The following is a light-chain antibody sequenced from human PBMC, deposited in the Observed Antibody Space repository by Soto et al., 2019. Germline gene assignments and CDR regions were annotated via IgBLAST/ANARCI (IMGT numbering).Light chain of an antibody. J-gene: IGKJ1*01. V-gene: IGKV1-27*01. CDR1: QSISTH. CDR3: QKYDSAPT. Sequence: DIQMTQSPSSLSASVGDRVSITCRASQSISTHLSWYQQRPGKVPKLLMYAASTLQSGVPSRFSGSGSGTDFTLTISSLQPEDVATYYCQKYDSAPTFGQGTKVDI. CDR2: AAS.